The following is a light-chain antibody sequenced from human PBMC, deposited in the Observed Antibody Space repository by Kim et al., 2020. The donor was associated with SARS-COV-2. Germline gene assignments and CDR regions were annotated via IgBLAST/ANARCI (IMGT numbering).Light chain of an antibody. CDR1: QSVSSNY. J-gene: IGKJ1*01. V-gene: IGKV3-20*01. CDR3: QQHSSSPAT. Sequence: SPADRATLSCRASQSVSSNYLAWYQQKPGKAPRLLNYGAASKTADIQDRFSGSGSRTDFTITSTRLEPEGLAVYYCQQHSSSPATFGQETKVDIK. CDR2: GAA.